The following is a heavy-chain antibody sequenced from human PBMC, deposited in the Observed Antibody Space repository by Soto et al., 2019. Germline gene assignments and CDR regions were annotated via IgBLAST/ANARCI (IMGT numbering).Heavy chain of an antibody. V-gene: IGHV3-30*03. CDR1: GFTLSRYG. Sequence: QVQLVESGGGVVQPGRSLRLSCAASGFTLSRYGMHWVRQAPGKGLEWVAVISYDGGKQFYEDSVKGRFTISRDNSKDTLYLQLSSLRVDDTAVYYCASPLAAAENYWGQGTLVTVSS. CDR2: ISYDGGKQ. CDR3: ASPLAAAENY. D-gene: IGHD6-13*01. J-gene: IGHJ4*02.